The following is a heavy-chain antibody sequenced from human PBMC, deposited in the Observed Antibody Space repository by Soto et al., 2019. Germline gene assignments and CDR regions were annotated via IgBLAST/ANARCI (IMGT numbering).Heavy chain of an antibody. CDR2: ISGSGART. CDR3: ATWGYCTNGVCYTGIDY. Sequence: PGGSLRLSCAASGFTFSSYAMSWVRQAPGEGLEWISVISGSGARTNYADSVKGRFTISRDNSKNTLNLQMNGPRAEDTAVYYCATWGYCTNGVCYTGIDYWGRGALVTVSS. V-gene: IGHV3-23*01. D-gene: IGHD2-8*01. CDR1: GFTFSSYA. J-gene: IGHJ4*01.